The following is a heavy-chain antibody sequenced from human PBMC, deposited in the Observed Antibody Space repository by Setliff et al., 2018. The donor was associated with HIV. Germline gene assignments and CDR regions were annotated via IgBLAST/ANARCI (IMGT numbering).Heavy chain of an antibody. J-gene: IGHJ4*02. Sequence: GGSLRLSCAASGFTFSSYEMNWVRQAPGKGLEWVSYISSSSTYTNYADSVKGRFTISRDNAKNSLYLQMNSLRAEDTAVYYCARGEPTILIEPAAFFDYWGQGTLVTVSS. CDR1: GFTFSSYE. D-gene: IGHD2-2*01. CDR2: ISSSSTYT. V-gene: IGHV3-48*03. CDR3: ARGEPTILIEPAAFFDY.